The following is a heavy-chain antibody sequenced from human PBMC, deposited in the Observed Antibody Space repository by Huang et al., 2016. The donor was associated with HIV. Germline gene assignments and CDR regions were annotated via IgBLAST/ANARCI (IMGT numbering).Heavy chain of an antibody. V-gene: IGHV7-4-1*02. CDR1: GYTFTSYA. CDR2: SNTNTGNP. D-gene: IGHD3-3*01. CDR3: ASSPREVFGVFDY. Sequence: QVQLVQSGSELKKTGASVKVSCKASGYTFTSYAMNWVRQAPGQGMEWMGRSNTNTGNPTYAQGFTGRFVFSLDTSVSAAYLQISSLKAEDTAVYYCASSPREVFGVFDYWGQGTLVTVSS. J-gene: IGHJ4*02.